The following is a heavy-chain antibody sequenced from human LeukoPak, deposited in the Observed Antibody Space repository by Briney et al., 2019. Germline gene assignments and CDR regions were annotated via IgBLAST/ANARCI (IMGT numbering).Heavy chain of an antibody. V-gene: IGHV3-13*01. CDR3: ARASHRSSWYYFDY. CDR2: IGTSGDT. CDR1: GFTFSNCD. J-gene: IGHJ4*02. D-gene: IGHD6-13*01. Sequence: GGSLRLSCAASGFTFSNCDMHWVRQVPGKGLEWVSAIGTSGDTYYPGSVKGRFTISRENAKNSLYLQMNSLRAGDTAVYYCARASHRSSWYYFDYWGQGTLDTVSS.